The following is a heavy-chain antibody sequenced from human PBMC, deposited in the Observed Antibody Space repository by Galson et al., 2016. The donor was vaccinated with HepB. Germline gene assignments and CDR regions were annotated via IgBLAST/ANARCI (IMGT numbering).Heavy chain of an antibody. CDR3: ARVAGDYLDNSAYYLDT. V-gene: IGHV3-48*02. CDR2: IADRSGTI. D-gene: IGHD3-22*01. Sequence: SLRLSCAASGFNLNSYCINWFRQTPDKGLEWISYIADRSGTIYYADSVKGRVTTSRDNAKNSVSLQMSSLSEDDTAVSYCARVAGDYLDNSAYYLDTWGQGTLVTGSS. J-gene: IGHJ5*01. CDR1: GFNLNSYC.